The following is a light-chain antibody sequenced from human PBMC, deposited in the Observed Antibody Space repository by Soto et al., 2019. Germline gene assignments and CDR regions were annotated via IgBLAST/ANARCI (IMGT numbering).Light chain of an antibody. Sequence: DIQMTQSPSTLSASVGDRVTITCRASQSISSWLAWYQQKPGKAPKLLIYKASSLESGVPSRFSGSGSGTDFTLTISSLQPDDFATYYCQQYNNWPRTFGQGTKVEIK. CDR1: QSISSW. V-gene: IGKV1-5*03. J-gene: IGKJ1*01. CDR2: KAS. CDR3: QQYNNWPRT.